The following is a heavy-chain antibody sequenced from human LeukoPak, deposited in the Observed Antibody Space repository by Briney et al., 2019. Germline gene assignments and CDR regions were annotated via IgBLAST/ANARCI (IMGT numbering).Heavy chain of an antibody. V-gene: IGHV3-74*01. Sequence: GGSLRLSCAASGFTFSSYWMHWVRQTPGKGLVWVSRIKSDGSTIYADSVKGRFTISRDNARNTLYLQMNSLRVEDTAMYYCARDVGYSGYDYLSPFDYWGQGTLVTVSS. CDR1: GFTFSSYW. CDR2: IKSDGST. CDR3: ARDVGYSGYDYLSPFDY. D-gene: IGHD5-12*01. J-gene: IGHJ4*02.